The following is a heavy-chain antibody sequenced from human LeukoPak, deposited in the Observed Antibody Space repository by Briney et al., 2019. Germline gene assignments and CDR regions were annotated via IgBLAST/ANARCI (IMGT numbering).Heavy chain of an antibody. CDR1: GGSISSYY. CDR2: IYYSGST. D-gene: IGHD4-23*01. V-gene: IGHV4-59*01. J-gene: IGHJ3*02. CDR3: ARHQRGNSDAFDI. Sequence: SETLSLTCTASGGSISSYYWSWIRQPPGKGLEWIGYIYYSGSTNYNPSLKSRVTISVDASKNQFSLKLSSVTAADTAVYYCARHQRGNSDAFDIWGQGTMVTVSP.